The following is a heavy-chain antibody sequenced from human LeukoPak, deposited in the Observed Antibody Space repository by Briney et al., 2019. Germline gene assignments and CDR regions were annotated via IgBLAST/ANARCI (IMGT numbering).Heavy chain of an antibody. V-gene: IGHV3-21*03. CDR2: ISSRSSYI. CDR1: GFTFSSYN. D-gene: IGHD5-18*01. CDR3: AKDLSDPVMVIES. Sequence: GGSLRLSCAASGFTFSSYNMNWVRQAPGKGLEWVSSISSRSSYISYAGSVKGRFTISRDNAKNSLYLQMNSLRAEDTAVYYCAKDLSDPVMVIESWGQGTLVTVSS. J-gene: IGHJ4*02.